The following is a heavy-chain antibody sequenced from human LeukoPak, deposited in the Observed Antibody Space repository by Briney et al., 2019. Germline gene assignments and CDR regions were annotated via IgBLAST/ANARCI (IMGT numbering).Heavy chain of an antibody. Sequence: PGGSLRLSCAASGFTVSSNYMSWVRQAPGKGLEWVSVIYSGGSTYYADSVKGRFTISRDNSKNTLYLQMNSLRAEDTAVYYCATADQLLGYCTNGVCYRDAFDIWGQGTMVTVSS. D-gene: IGHD2-8*01. CDR1: GFTVSSNY. V-gene: IGHV3-53*01. CDR3: ATADQLLGYCTNGVCYRDAFDI. J-gene: IGHJ3*02. CDR2: IYSGGST.